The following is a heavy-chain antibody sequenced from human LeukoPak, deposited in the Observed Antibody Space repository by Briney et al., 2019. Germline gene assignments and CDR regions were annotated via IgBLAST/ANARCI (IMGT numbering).Heavy chain of an antibody. Sequence: QFSCKASGGTFSGYAISWVRQAPGQGLEWMGGIIPIFGTANYAQKFQGRVTITADESTSTAYMELSSLRSEDTAVYYCARGDVVGAYSYSFFDYWGQGTLVTVSS. CDR2: IIPIFGTA. V-gene: IGHV1-69*01. CDR3: ARGDVVGAYSYSFFDY. J-gene: IGHJ4*02. CDR1: GGTFSGYA. D-gene: IGHD3-16*01.